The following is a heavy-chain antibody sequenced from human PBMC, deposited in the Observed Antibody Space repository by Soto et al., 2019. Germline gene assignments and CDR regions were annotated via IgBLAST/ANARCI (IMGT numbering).Heavy chain of an antibody. V-gene: IGHV4-59*01. Sequence: QVQLHESGPGLVKPSETLSLTCTVSGGSISSFYWSWIRQPPGKGLEWIGYIYYSGSTNYNPSLRSRVTISVDTSKNQFSLKLSSVTAADTAVYYCARGYSDFWSGYLGWFDPWGQGTLVTVSS. J-gene: IGHJ5*02. CDR1: GGSISSFY. CDR2: IYYSGST. D-gene: IGHD3-3*01. CDR3: ARGYSDFWSGYLGWFDP.